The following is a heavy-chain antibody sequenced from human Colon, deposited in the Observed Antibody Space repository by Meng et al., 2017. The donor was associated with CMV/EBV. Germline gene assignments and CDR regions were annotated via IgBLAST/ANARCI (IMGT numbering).Heavy chain of an antibody. V-gene: IGHV4-4*07. D-gene: IGHD2-15*01. J-gene: IGHJ4*02. CDR2: IYSDGTT. CDR3: ARDWGYCSGDTCHSHFDY. Sequence: QGQPQASGPGLVKPSETLSLTCTVSGGSINNYYWNWIRQPAGKGLEWIGRIYSDGTTNYNPSLRSRVSMSVDTSKNQFSLKLTSATAADTAVYYCARDWGYCSGDTCHSHFDYWGQGTLVTVSS. CDR1: GGSINNYY.